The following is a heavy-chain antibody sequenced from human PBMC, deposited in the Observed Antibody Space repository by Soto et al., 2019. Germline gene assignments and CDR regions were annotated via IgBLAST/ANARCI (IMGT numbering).Heavy chain of an antibody. CDR1: GGSISSTNW. Sequence: SETLSLTCVVSGGSISSTNWWNWVRQPPGKGLEWIGEIYHTGSTNYNPSLKSRVTISVDKSKNQFSLNLTSLTAADTAVYYCGTSSSRGNYWGQGNMVTVSS. J-gene: IGHJ4*02. V-gene: IGHV4-4*02. CDR3: GTSSSRGNY. D-gene: IGHD6-6*01. CDR2: IYHTGST.